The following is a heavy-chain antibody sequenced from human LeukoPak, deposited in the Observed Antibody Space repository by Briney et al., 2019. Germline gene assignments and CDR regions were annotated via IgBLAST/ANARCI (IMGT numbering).Heavy chain of an antibody. J-gene: IGHJ5*02. D-gene: IGHD3-9*01. Sequence: ASVKVSCKASGYTFTSYYMHWVRQAPGQGLEWMGTINPSGGSTSYAQKFQGRVTMTGDTSTSTVYMELSSLRSEDTAVYYCARAPSTTDILTGYYIYWFDPWGQGTLVTVSS. V-gene: IGHV1-46*01. CDR3: ARAPSTTDILTGYYIYWFDP. CDR2: INPSGGST. CDR1: GYTFTSYY.